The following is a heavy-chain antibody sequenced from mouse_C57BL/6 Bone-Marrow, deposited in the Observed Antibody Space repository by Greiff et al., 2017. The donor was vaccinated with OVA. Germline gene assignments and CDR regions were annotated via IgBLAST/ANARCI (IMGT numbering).Heavy chain of an antibody. Sequence: VHLVESGAELARPGASVKLSCKASGYTFTSYGISWVKQRTGQGLEWIGEIYPRSGNTYYNEKFKGKATLTADKSSSTAYMELRSLTSEDSAVYFCARSQGYGFAYWGQGTLVTVSA. CDR3: ARSQGYGFAY. J-gene: IGHJ3*01. V-gene: IGHV1-81*01. CDR1: GYTFTSYG. D-gene: IGHD2-14*01. CDR2: IYPRSGNT.